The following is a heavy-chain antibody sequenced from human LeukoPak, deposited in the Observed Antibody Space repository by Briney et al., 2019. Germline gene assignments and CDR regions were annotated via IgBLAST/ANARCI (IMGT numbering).Heavy chain of an antibody. D-gene: IGHD3-10*01. CDR2: ISSSGTYI. V-gene: IGHV3-21*01. Sequence: GSLRLSCAASGFTFSSYSMNWVRQAPGKGLEWVSSISSSGTYIYYADSVKGRFTISRDNAKNSLYLQMNSLRAEDTAVYYCARDPLGDIWGQGTMVTVSS. J-gene: IGHJ3*02. CDR1: GFTFSSYS. CDR3: ARDPLGDI.